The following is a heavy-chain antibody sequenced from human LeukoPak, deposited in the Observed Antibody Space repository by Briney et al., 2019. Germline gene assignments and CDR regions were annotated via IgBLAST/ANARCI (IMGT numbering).Heavy chain of an antibody. CDR2: IYTSGST. CDR1: GGSISSYY. D-gene: IGHD1-26*01. CDR3: ARENSGSYSEFDN. Sequence: SETLSLTCTVSGGSISSYYWSGIRQPAGKGLEWIGRIYTSGSTNYNASLKSRVSMSVDTSKNQFSLKLSSVTAADTAVFYCARENSGSYSEFDNRGQGTLVTVSS. V-gene: IGHV4-4*07. J-gene: IGHJ4*02.